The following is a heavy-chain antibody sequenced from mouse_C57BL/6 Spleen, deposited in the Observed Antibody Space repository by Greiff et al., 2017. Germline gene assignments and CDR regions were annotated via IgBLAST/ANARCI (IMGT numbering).Heavy chain of an antibody. Sequence: QVQLQQPGAELVKPGASVKMSCKASGYTFTSYWITWVKQRPGQGLEWIGDIYPGSGSTNYNEKFKSKATLTVDTSSSTAYMQLSSLTSEYSAVYYCARDYYGSSTLFAYWGQGTLVTVSA. CDR1: GYTFTSYW. CDR3: ARDYYGSSTLFAY. V-gene: IGHV1-55*01. J-gene: IGHJ3*01. D-gene: IGHD1-1*01. CDR2: IYPGSGST.